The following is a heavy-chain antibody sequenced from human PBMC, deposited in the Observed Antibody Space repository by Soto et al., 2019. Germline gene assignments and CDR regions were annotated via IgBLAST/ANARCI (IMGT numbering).Heavy chain of an antibody. Sequence: QVQLVQSGAEVKKPGASVKVSCKVSGYTLTELSMHWVRQAPGKGLEWMGGFDPEDGETIYAQKFQGRVTMTEDTSTDTAYMELSSLRSEDTAVYYCATVLYSCSSTSCYYYFDYWGQGTLVTVSS. V-gene: IGHV1-24*01. CDR3: ATVLYSCSSTSCYYYFDY. J-gene: IGHJ4*02. CDR2: FDPEDGET. D-gene: IGHD2-2*01. CDR1: GYTLTELS.